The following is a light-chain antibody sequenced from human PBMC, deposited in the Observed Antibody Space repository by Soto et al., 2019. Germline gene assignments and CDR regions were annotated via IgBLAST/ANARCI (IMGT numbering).Light chain of an antibody. J-gene: IGKJ1*01. CDR2: GAS. Sequence: EIVMTQSPAILSVSPGERVTLSCRASQSVSSNVAWYQQKPGQAPRLFIYGASNRATGIPVRFSGSGSGTDFTLTISSLQSEDFAVYYCEQYNKWLSWTFGQGTKVDMK. V-gene: IGKV3-15*01. CDR1: QSVSSN. CDR3: EQYNKWLSWT.